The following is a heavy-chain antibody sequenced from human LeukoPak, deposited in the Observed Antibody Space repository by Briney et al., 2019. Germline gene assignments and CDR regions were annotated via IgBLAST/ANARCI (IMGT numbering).Heavy chain of an antibody. Sequence: PSETLSLTCTVSGGSISSYYWSWIRQPPGKGLEWIGYIYYSGSTNYNPSLKGRVTISVDTSKNQFSLKLSSVTAADTAVYYCARDFPSTAPTGYWGQGTLVTVSS. J-gene: IGHJ4*02. V-gene: IGHV4-59*12. CDR2: IYYSGST. CDR3: ARDFPSTAPTGY. D-gene: IGHD2-21*02. CDR1: GGSISSYY.